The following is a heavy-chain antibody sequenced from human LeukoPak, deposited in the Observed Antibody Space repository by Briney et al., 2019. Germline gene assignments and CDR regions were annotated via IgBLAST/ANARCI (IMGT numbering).Heavy chain of an antibody. CDR3: VRDLKLGTSSIYGMDV. Sequence: GGSLGLSCAASGFTFSSYDMHWVRQATGKGLEWVSAIGTAGDTYYPGSVKGRFTISRENAKNSLYLQMNSLRAGDTAVYYCVRDLKLGTSSIYGMDVWGQGTTVTVSS. CDR1: GFTFSSYD. J-gene: IGHJ6*02. D-gene: IGHD6-6*01. CDR2: IGTAGDT. V-gene: IGHV3-13*01.